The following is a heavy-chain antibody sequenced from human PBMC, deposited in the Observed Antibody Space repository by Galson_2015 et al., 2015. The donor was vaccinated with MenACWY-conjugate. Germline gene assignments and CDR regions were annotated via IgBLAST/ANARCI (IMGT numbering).Heavy chain of an antibody. CDR3: ARDCGGPGACERGPANF. Sequence: SLRLSCAASGFTFSDYYMNWVRQAPGKGLEWISYISNTSGFRYYADSVKGRFTISRDDAKNSLYLQMNSLRAEDTAVYYCARDCGGPGACERGPANFWGQGALVTVSS. D-gene: IGHD3-16*01. CDR1: GFTFSDYY. J-gene: IGHJ4*02. V-gene: IGHV3-11*05. CDR2: ISNTSGFR.